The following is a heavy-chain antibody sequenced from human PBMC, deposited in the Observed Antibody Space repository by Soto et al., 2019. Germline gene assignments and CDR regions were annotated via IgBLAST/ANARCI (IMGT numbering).Heavy chain of an antibody. V-gene: IGHV6-1*01. CDR2: TYYRSKWYN. CDR3: AREIYSSGWFRMDV. Sequence: PSPPLSLPFSLSFSLVSSTSAAWNWIRQSPSRGLEWLGRTYYRSKWYNDYAVSVKSRITINPDTSNPPCSLQLTSVTPEDPAVYYCAREIYSSGWFRMDVWGQGTTVTVSS. D-gene: IGHD6-19*01. CDR1: FSLVSSTSAA. J-gene: IGHJ6*02.